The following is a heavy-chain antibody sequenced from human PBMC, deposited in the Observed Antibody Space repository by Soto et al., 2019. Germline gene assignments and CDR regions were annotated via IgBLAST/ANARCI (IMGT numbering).Heavy chain of an antibody. Sequence: EVQLLESGGGLVQPGGALRLSCAASGFTFSSYAMSWVRQAPGKGLEWVSAISGSGGSTYYADSVKGRFTISRDNSKNTLYLQVNSLRAEDTAVYYCAKGVGATTRRGRFFDYWGQGTLVTVSS. V-gene: IGHV3-23*01. CDR2: ISGSGGST. J-gene: IGHJ4*02. CDR1: GFTFSSYA. CDR3: AKGVGATTRRGRFFDY. D-gene: IGHD1-26*01.